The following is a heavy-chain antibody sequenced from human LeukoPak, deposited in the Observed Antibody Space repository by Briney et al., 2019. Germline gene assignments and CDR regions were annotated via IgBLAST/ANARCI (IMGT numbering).Heavy chain of an antibody. V-gene: IGHV4-59*01. CDR3: AREVGIAAAGDNWFDP. J-gene: IGHJ5*02. CDR2: VYYSGST. CDR1: GGSISSYY. Sequence: SETLSLTCTVSGGSISSYYWSWTRQPPGKGLEWIGYVYYSGSTNYNPSLKSRVTISVDTSKNQFSLKLSSVTAADTAVYYCAREVGIAAAGDNWFDPWGQGTLVTVSS. D-gene: IGHD6-13*01.